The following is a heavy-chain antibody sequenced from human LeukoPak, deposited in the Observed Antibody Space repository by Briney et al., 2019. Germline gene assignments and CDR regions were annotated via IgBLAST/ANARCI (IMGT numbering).Heavy chain of an antibody. CDR2: IIPIFGPA. Sequence: ASVKVSCKASGDTFSSYAFSWVRQAPGHGLEWMGGIIPIFGPANYAQKFQGRVTIVADESTSTAYMELSSLRSEDTAVYYCARGALYSVSYKSHFDYWGQGTLVSVSS. J-gene: IGHJ4*02. D-gene: IGHD1-26*01. V-gene: IGHV1-69*13. CDR1: GDTFSSYA. CDR3: ARGALYSVSYKSHFDY.